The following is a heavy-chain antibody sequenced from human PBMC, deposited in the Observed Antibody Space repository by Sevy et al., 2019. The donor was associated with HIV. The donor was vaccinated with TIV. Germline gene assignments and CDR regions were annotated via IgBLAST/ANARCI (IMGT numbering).Heavy chain of an antibody. D-gene: IGHD3-9*01. J-gene: IGHJ4*02. Sequence: GESLKISCQTSGYRFASYWIAWVRQKPGIGLEWVATLFPGNSDIRHSRSFRGQVTASADKSISTTYLKWSSLEASDTGIYFCARGPLVNPVDYFGSWGQGTRVTVSS. CDR1: GYRFASYW. CDR3: ARGPLVNPVDYFGS. V-gene: IGHV5-51*01. CDR2: LFPGNSDI.